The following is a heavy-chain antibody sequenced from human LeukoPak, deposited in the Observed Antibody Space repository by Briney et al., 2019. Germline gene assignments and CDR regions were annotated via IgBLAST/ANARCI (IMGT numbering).Heavy chain of an antibody. CDR1: GFTFSCYW. CDR3: ARGTLGYCSSTSCPPFDY. Sequence: GGSLRLSCAASGFTFSCYWMHRVSQAPGKGLVWVSRINSDGSSTSYADSVKGRFTISGDNAKKLLDLQMNSLRAEDTAVYYCARGTLGYCSSTSCPPFDYWGQGTLVTVSS. D-gene: IGHD2-2*01. CDR2: INSDGSST. J-gene: IGHJ4*02. V-gene: IGHV3-74*01.